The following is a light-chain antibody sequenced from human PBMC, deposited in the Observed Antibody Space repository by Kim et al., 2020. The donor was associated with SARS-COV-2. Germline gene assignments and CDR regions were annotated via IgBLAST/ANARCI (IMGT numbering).Light chain of an antibody. CDR2: AAS. CDR1: QGISSY. J-gene: IGKJ2*03. CDR3: QQYYSYPLYS. Sequence: ASTGDRVTITCRASQGISSYLAWYQQKPGKAPKLLIYAASTLQSGVPSRFSGIGSGTDFTLTISCLQSEDFATYYCQQYYSYPLYSFGQGTKLEI. V-gene: IGKV1-8*01.